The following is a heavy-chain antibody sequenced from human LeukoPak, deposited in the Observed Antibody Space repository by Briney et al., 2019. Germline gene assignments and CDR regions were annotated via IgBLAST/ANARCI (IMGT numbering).Heavy chain of an antibody. CDR1: GYTFTGFY. Sequence: ASVKVSCKASGYTFTGFYIHWVRQAPGQGLEWMGWINPNSGGTNYVQKFQGRVTMTRDTSISTAYMELSRLRSDDTAVYYCARDAVDYGGNPYYFDYWGQGTLVTVSS. J-gene: IGHJ4*02. V-gene: IGHV1-2*02. D-gene: IGHD4-23*01. CDR3: ARDAVDYGGNPYYFDY. CDR2: INPNSGGT.